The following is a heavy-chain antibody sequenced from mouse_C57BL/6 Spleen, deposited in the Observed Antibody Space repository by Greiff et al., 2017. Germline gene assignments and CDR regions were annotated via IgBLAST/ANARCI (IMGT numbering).Heavy chain of an antibody. Sequence: VQLQQSGPELVKPGASVKISCKASGYAFSSSWMNWVKQRPGKGLEWIGRIYPGDGDTNYNGKFKGKATLTADKSSSTAYMQLSSLTSEDSAVYFCAITTVVATDWYFDVWGTGTTVTVSS. CDR3: AITTVVATDWYFDV. J-gene: IGHJ1*03. CDR1: GYAFSSSW. D-gene: IGHD1-1*01. CDR2: IYPGDGDT. V-gene: IGHV1-82*01.